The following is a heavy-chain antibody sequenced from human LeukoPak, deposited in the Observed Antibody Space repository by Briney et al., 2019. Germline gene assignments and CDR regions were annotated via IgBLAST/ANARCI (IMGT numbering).Heavy chain of an antibody. D-gene: IGHD3-10*01. Sequence: SETLPLTCTVSGGSISSSNHYWGRIRQPPGKGPEWIGSIYYSGSTYYNPSLKSRVTISVDTSKNQFSLKLSSVTAADTAVYYCARHRGYYGSGSKVDYWGQGTLVTVSS. CDR1: GGSISSSNHY. V-gene: IGHV4-39*01. CDR3: ARHRGYYGSGSKVDY. CDR2: IYYSGST. J-gene: IGHJ4*02.